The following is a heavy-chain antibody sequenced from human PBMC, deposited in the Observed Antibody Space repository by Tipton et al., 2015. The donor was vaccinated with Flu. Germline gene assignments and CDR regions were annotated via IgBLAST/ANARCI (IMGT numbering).Heavy chain of an antibody. J-gene: IGHJ4*02. CDR1: SVSISSGGYY. V-gene: IGHV4-31*01. D-gene: IGHD2-15*01. CDR3: ARARGYCSGGHCYSYYFDY. CDR2: ISYSGNT. Sequence: TLSLTCKVSSVSISSGGYYWSWIRQHPGKDLEWIGLISYSGNTYYNPSLKGLGTISVDTSKNQFSLKLSPVTAADTAVYYCARARGYCSGGHCYSYYFDYWGQGTPVTVSS.